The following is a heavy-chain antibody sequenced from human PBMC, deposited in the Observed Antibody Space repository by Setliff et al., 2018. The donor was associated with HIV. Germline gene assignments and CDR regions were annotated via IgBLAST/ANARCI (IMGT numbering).Heavy chain of an antibody. CDR3: ARDGLGEYYFDY. CDR2: ISAYNGNT. CDR1: GYTFTSYG. Sequence: GASVKVSCKASGYTFTSYGISWVRQAPGQGLEWMGWISAYNGNTNYAQKLQGRVTMTTDTSTSTAYVELRSLRSDDTAVYYWARDGLGEYYFDYWGQGTLVTVSS. V-gene: IGHV1-18*01. D-gene: IGHD1-26*01. J-gene: IGHJ4*02.